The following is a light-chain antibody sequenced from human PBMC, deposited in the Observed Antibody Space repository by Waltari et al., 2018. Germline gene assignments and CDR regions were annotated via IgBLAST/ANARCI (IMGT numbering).Light chain of an antibody. CDR1: SSDVGGYNY. V-gene: IGLV2-14*03. CDR3: TSYISGSTQV. CDR2: DVS. Sequence: QSALTQPASVSGSPGQSITISCTGTSSDVGGYNYVSWYQQHPGKAPKLMIYDVSNRPSGVSNRFSGSKSGNTASLTISGLQAEDEADYYCTSYISGSTQVFGGGTKLTVL. J-gene: IGLJ2*01.